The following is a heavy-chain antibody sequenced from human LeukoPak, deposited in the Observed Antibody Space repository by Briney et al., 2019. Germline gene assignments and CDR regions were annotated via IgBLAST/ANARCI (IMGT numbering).Heavy chain of an antibody. CDR2: ISNDGSIK. D-gene: IGHD1-14*01. V-gene: IGHV3-30*18. CDR1: GXTFXAYG. J-gene: IGHJ4*02. CDR3: AKAPPGLSLDS. Sequence: GGSLRLSCAASGXTFXAYGXHXVXQAPXXXXXWVAVISNDGSIKHYADSVKGRFTISRDNSKNTLFLQMDSLRVEDTAVYYCAKAPPGLSLDSWGQGTLVTVSS.